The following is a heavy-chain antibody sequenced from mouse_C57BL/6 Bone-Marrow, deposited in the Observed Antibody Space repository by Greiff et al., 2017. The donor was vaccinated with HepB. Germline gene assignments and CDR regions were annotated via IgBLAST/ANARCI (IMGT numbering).Heavy chain of an antibody. CDR3: ARYLYFGYYGSPWYFDV. CDR2: IYPGGGYT. J-gene: IGHJ1*03. V-gene: IGHV1-63*01. Sequence: QVQLQQSGAELVRPGTSVKMSCKASGYTFTNYWIGWAKQRPGHGLEWIGDIYPGGGYTNYNEKFKGKATLTADKSSSTAYMQFSSLTSEDSAIYYCARYLYFGYYGSPWYFDVWGTGTTVTVSS. D-gene: IGHD1-1*01. CDR1: GYTFTNYW.